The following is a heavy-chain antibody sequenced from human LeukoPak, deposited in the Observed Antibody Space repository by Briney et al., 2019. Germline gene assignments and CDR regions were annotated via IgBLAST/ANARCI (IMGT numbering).Heavy chain of an antibody. CDR1: GFTFSDFP. V-gene: IGHV3-23*01. Sequence: GGSLRLSCAASGFTFSDFPMIWVRQAPGKGLEWVSSIFPSSDEIHYADSVKGRFTISRDNSKNTLYLQMNSLRAEDTAIYYCATYRQVLLPFESWGQGTLVTVSS. J-gene: IGHJ4*02. CDR2: IFPSSDEI. D-gene: IGHD2-8*02. CDR3: ATYRQVLLPFES.